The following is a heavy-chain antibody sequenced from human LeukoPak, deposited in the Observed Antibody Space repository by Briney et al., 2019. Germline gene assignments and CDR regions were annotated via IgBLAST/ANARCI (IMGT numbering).Heavy chain of an antibody. CDR3: TTVGTHLWSGPGTYYYMDV. V-gene: IGHV3-15*01. CDR2: IKSKTDGGTT. D-gene: IGHD3-3*01. J-gene: IGHJ6*03. Sequence: GGSLRLSCAASGSTFSNAWMSWVRQAPGKGLEWVGRIKSKTDGGTTDYAAPVKGRFTISRDDSKNTLYLQMNSLKTEDTAVYYCTTVGTHLWSGPGTYYYMDVWGKGTTVTVSS. CDR1: GSTFSNAW.